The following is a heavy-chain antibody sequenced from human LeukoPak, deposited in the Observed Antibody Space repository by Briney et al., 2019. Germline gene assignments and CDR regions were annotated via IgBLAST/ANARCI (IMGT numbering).Heavy chain of an antibody. D-gene: IGHD6-19*01. CDR3: TRTIGYRPVAGLKEKWFDP. CDR1: GYTFTSHE. Sequence: ASVKVSCKASGYTFTSHEINWVRQATGQGLEWMGWMNPNSGNTGYAQKFQGRVTMTSDTSTNTVYMELSSLISEDTAVYYCTRTIGYRPVAGLKEKWFDPWGQGTLVTVSS. CDR2: MNPNSGNT. V-gene: IGHV1-8*01. J-gene: IGHJ5*02.